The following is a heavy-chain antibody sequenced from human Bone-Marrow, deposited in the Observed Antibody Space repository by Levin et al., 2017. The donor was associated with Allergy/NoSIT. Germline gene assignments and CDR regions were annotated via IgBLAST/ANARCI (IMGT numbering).Heavy chain of an antibody. V-gene: IGHV5-51*01. J-gene: IGHJ3*02. CDR3: ARQYLGGWGVATTESKGFDI. CDR1: GYNFATHW. CDR2: IHPSDSDI. Sequence: GESLKISCKGSGYNFATHWVGWVRQMPGKGLEWMGFIHPSDSDIRYTPSFQGHFTISADKSITTAYLQWSSLKASDTAIYYCARQYLGGWGVATTESKGFDIWGLGTLVTVSS. D-gene: IGHD5-12*01.